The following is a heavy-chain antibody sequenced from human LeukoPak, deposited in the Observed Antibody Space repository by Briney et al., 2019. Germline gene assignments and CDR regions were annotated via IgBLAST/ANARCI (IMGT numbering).Heavy chain of an antibody. V-gene: IGHV4-34*01. Sequence: NPSETLSLTCAVYGGSFSGYYWSWIRQPPGKGLEWIGEINHSGSTNYNPSLKSRVTISVDTSKNQFSLKLSSVTAADTAVYYCARGDYDYVYAFDIWGQGTMVTVSS. CDR1: GGSFSGYY. CDR3: ARGDYDYVYAFDI. CDR2: INHSGST. J-gene: IGHJ3*02. D-gene: IGHD5-12*01.